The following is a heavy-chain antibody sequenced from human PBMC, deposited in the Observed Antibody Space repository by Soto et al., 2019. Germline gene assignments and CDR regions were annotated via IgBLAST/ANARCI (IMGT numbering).Heavy chain of an antibody. V-gene: IGHV3-30*03. D-gene: IGHD6-19*01. J-gene: IGHJ4*02. CDR2: ISSDGTNG. CDR3: ARRAVAFDY. Sequence: QVQLVESGGGVVQPGKSLRLSCAASGFTFINYGMHWVRQAPGKGLEWVAAISSDGTNGYSADSVKGRFTISRDNSKNTVHLQMDSLRPENTAVYYCARRAVAFDYWGQGTLVTVSS. CDR1: GFTFINYG.